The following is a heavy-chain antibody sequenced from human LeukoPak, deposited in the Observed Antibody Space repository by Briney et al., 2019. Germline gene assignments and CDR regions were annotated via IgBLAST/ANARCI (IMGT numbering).Heavy chain of an antibody. CDR3: ARQGAYSGYQAFDY. J-gene: IGHJ4*02. Sequence: VKPSETLSLTCTVSGGSISSDYWSWIRQPPGKGLEWVGYISYSGSTNYNPSLKSRVTISVDTSKNQFSLRLSSVTAADTAVYYCARQGAYSGYQAFDYWGQGTLVSVSS. CDR1: GGSISSDY. V-gene: IGHV4-59*08. D-gene: IGHD5-12*01. CDR2: ISYSGST.